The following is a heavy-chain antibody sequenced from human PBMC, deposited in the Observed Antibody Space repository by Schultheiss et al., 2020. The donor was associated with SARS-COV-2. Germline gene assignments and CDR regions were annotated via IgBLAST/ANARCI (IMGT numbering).Heavy chain of an antibody. Sequence: GGSLRLSCAASGLSVSNNYMTWVRQAPGRGLEWVSTISGGGIIIYYADSVRGRFTITRDNFKNTVYLEMSSLRAEDTAIYYCANPPPGQGVFNIWGQGTVVTVSS. CDR2: ISGGGIII. V-gene: IGHV3-23*01. CDR1: GLSVSNNY. CDR3: ANPPPGQGVFNI. J-gene: IGHJ3*02. D-gene: IGHD2-8*01.